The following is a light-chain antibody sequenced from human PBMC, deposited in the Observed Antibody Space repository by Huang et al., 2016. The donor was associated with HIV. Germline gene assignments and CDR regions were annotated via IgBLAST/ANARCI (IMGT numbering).Light chain of an antibody. V-gene: IGKV3-15*01. CDR3: QQYNDFRST. CDR1: QIVSSN. Sequence: ETVMTQSPVTLSVSPGDRASLSCRSSQIVSSNLAWYQQKHGQAPRLLLYAASTRATGVPARFSGSGAGTEFTLTISTLQSEDSAVYYCQQYNDFRSTFGPGTRVEIK. CDR2: AAS. J-gene: IGKJ3*01.